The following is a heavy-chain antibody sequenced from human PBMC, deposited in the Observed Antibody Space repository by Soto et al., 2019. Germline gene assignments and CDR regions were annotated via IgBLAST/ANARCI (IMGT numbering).Heavy chain of an antibody. CDR2: IDHSGST. CDR3: VRDSGNGWKDY. J-gene: IGHJ4*02. CDR1: GGSISSTNW. D-gene: IGHD6-19*01. Sequence: SETLSLTCAVSGGSISSTNWLNWVRQPPGKGLEWIGEIDHSGSTNYNPSLKSRVTMSVDKPKNQFSLKLSSVTAADTAVYYCVRDSGNGWKDYWGQGTLVTVSS. V-gene: IGHV4-4*02.